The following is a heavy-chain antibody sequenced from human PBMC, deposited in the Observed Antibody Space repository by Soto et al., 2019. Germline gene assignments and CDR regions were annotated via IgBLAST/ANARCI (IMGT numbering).Heavy chain of an antibody. CDR2: ISGSGSST. CDR3: AKKHAIVGAGTNSIDY. V-gene: IGHV3-23*01. Sequence: EVQLLESGGGLVQPGGSLRLSCAASGFIFSDYAMTWVRQAPGKGLEKGLEWVSTISGSGSSTYYADSVKGRFTISRDNSKSTLYLQVNSLRAEDTAVYYCAKKHAIVGAGTNSIDYWGQGALVTVSS. J-gene: IGHJ4*02. D-gene: IGHD5-18*01. CDR1: GFIFSDYA.